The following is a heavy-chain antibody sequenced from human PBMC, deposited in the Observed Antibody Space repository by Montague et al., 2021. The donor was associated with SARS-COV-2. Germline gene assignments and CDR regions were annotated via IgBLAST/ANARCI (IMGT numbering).Heavy chain of an antibody. CDR2: IYYSRST. CDR3: ARHGWGWLRLLRPFDY. Sequence: SETLSLTCTVSGGSISSSTYYWGWIRQPPGKGLEWIGSIYYSRSTYYNPSLKSRVTISVDTSKNQFSLKLSSVTAADTAVYYCARHGWGWLRLLRPFDYWGQGTLVTVSS. CDR1: GGSISSSTYY. D-gene: IGHD5-12*01. V-gene: IGHV4-39*01. J-gene: IGHJ4*02.